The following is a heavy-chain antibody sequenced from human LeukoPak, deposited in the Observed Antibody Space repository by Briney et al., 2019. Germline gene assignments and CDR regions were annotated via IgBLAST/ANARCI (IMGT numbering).Heavy chain of an antibody. CDR1: GFTFRSYG. V-gene: IGHV3-33*01. Sequence: GSLRLSCAASGFTFRSYGMHWVRQAPGKGLEGVAVILNDGSQEKYADSVKGRFTISRDNSKNTLFLQMNSLRAEDTAVYYCARDDALGDNALDIWGQGTMVTVSS. D-gene: IGHD3-16*01. CDR3: ARDDALGDNALDI. CDR2: ILNDGSQE. J-gene: IGHJ3*02.